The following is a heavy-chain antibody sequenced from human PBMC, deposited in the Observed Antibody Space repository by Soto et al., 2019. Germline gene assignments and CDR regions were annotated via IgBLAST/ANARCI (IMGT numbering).Heavy chain of an antibody. CDR3: ARSKRYCTNGVCSYYYYYGMDV. Sequence: GGSLRLSCAASGFTFSSYAMSWVRQAPGKGLEWVSAISGSGGSTYYADSVKGRFTISRDNSKNTLYLQMNSLRAEDTAVYYCARSKRYCTNGVCSYYYYYGMDVWGQGTTVTVSS. J-gene: IGHJ6*02. V-gene: IGHV3-23*01. CDR1: GFTFSSYA. D-gene: IGHD2-8*01. CDR2: ISGSGGST.